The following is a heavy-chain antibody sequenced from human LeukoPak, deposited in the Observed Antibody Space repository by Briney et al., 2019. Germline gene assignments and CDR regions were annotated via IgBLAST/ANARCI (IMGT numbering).Heavy chain of an antibody. CDR1: GGSISSSGYY. V-gene: IGHV4-39*01. CDR3: ARHPPYTAYSGSWGGNYFDY. D-gene: IGHD6-13*01. J-gene: IGHJ4*02. Sequence: KPSETLSLTCSVSGGSISSSGYYWGWIRQPPGKGLEWIGTIYYSGSTYYNPSLKSRVTISVDTSKNPFSLNLRSVPAADTAVYYCARHPPYTAYSGSWGGNYFDYWGQGTLVTVSS. CDR2: IYYSGST.